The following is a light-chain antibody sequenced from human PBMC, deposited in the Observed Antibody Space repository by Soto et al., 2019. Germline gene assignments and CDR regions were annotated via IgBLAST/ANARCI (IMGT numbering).Light chain of an antibody. Sequence: DIQMTQSPSSLSASVGDRVTITCRASQTIIGYLNWYQQKPGKAPRLLINAASNLQSGVPSRFRGSVSETDFTLTITSLQPEEFGTYFCQQSYTTPRTFGQGTKV. CDR3: QQSYTTPRT. J-gene: IGKJ1*01. CDR2: AAS. CDR1: QTIIGY. V-gene: IGKV1-39*01.